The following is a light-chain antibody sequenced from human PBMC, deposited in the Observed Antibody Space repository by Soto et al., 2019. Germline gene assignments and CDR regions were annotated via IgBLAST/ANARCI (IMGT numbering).Light chain of an antibody. CDR3: CSYAGSSTLKVV. J-gene: IGLJ2*01. Sequence: QSALTQPASVSGSPGQSIIISCTGTSSDVGSYNLVSWYQQHPGKAPKLMIYEGSKRPSGVSNRFSGSKSGNTASLTISGLQAEDEADYYCCSYAGSSTLKVVFGGGTKLTVL. V-gene: IGLV2-23*01. CDR1: SSDVGSYNL. CDR2: EGS.